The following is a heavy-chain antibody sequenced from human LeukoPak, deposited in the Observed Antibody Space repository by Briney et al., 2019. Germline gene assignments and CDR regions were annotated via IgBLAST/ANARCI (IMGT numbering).Heavy chain of an antibody. J-gene: IGHJ3*02. Sequence: SETLSLTCAVYGGSFSGYYWSWIRQPPGKGLEWIGEINHSGSTNYNPSLKSRVTISVDTSKNQFSLKLSSVTAADTAVYYCARSGTRITIFGVAPGAFDIWGQGTMVTVSS. CDR2: INHSGST. CDR1: GGSFSGYY. CDR3: ARSGTRITIFGVAPGAFDI. D-gene: IGHD3-3*01. V-gene: IGHV4-34*01.